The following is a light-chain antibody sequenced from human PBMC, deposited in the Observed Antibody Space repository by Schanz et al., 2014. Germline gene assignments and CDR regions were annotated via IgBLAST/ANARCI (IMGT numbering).Light chain of an antibody. CDR2: GAS. Sequence: EIVLTQSPATLSLSPGERATLSCRASQSVSSSYLAWYRQKPGQAPRLLIYGASSRATGIPDRFSGSGSGTEFTLTISSLQSEDLALYYCQQYNNWPQTFGQGTKVEIK. J-gene: IGKJ1*01. CDR1: QSVSSSY. CDR3: QQYNNWPQT. V-gene: IGKV3D-15*01.